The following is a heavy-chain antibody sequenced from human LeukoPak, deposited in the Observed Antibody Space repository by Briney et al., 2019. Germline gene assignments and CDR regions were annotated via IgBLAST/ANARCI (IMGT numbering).Heavy chain of an antibody. J-gene: IGHJ4*02. Sequence: GGSLRLSCVVSGFTVSSNYLNWVRQAPGKGLEWVSYISSSGSTIYYADSVKGRFTISRDNAKNSLYLQMNSLRAEDTAVYYCATGSGWKDFDYWGQGTLVTVSS. CDR1: GFTVSSNY. CDR3: ATGSGWKDFDY. D-gene: IGHD6-19*01. V-gene: IGHV3-48*03. CDR2: ISSSGSTI.